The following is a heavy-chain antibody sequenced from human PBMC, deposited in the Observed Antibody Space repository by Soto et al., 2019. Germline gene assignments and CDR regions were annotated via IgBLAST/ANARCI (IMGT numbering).Heavy chain of an antibody. V-gene: IGHV3-21*06. J-gene: IGHJ1*01. D-gene: IGHD1-1*01. CDR2: ISRFGSFI. CDR3: VRPPDAAEPDQLTPFLN. Sequence: PGRYLEWLASISRFGSFIYYADSLQGRLTISRDNARNLVFLQIDSLRVEDTAIYHCVRPPDAAEPDQLTPFLNWGRGIQVTGSS.